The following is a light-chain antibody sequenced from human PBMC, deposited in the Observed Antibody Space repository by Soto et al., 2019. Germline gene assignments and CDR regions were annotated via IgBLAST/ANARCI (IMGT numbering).Light chain of an antibody. CDR1: QSISSW. J-gene: IGKJ4*01. V-gene: IGKV1-5*01. Sequence: DIQMTQSPSTLSASVGDRVTITCRASQSISSWLAWYQQKPGKAPKLLIYDASSLESGVPSRFRGRGSGTEFHLTIRSLQPDYFATYYCQQYNSYPLTFGGGTKVDIK. CDR2: DAS. CDR3: QQYNSYPLT.